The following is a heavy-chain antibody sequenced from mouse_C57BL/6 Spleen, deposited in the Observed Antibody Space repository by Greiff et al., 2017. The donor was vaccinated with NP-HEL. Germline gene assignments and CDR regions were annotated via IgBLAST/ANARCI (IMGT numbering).Heavy chain of an antibody. D-gene: IGHD1-2*01. CDR1: GYSITSGYG. CDR2: ISYSGST. Sequence: EVKLQESGPGLVKPSQSLSLTCTVTGYSITSGYGWNWIRQFPGNKLEWMGYISYSGSTNYNPSIKSRISITRDTSKNQFFLQLNSVTTEDTATYYSARTARIKYWGQGTTLTVSS. CDR3: ARTARIKY. V-gene: IGHV3-2*02. J-gene: IGHJ2*01.